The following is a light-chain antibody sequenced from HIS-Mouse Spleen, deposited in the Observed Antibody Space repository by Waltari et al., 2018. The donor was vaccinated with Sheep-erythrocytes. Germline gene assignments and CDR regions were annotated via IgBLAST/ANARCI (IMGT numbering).Light chain of an antibody. J-gene: IGLJ2*01. Sequence: SYELTQPPSVSVSPGQTASITCSGDKLGDKYACWYQQKPGQSPVLVIYQDSKRPSGILERFSGSNSGTTAPLPISGTQAMNEADYYCQAWDSSTVVFGGGTKLTVL. CDR2: QDS. CDR1: KLGDKY. V-gene: IGLV3-1*01. CDR3: QAWDSSTVV.